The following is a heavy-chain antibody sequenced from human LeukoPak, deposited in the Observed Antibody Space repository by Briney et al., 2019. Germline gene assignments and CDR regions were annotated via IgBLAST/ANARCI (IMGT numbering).Heavy chain of an antibody. CDR2: IYTSGST. D-gene: IGHD3-3*01. J-gene: IGHJ4*02. V-gene: IGHV4-61*02. CDR3: ARGGDFWSGYLDY. CDR1: GGSISSGSYY. Sequence: SGTLSLTCAVSGGSISSGSYYWSWIRQPAGKGLEWIGRIYTSGSTNYNPSLKSRVTISVDTSKNQFSLKLSSVTAADTAVYYCARGGDFWSGYLDYWGQGTLVTVSS.